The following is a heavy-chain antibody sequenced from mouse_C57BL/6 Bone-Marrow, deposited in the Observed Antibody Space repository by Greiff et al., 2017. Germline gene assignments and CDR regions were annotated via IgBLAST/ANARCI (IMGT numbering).Heavy chain of an antibody. D-gene: IGHD2-1*01. CDR3: AREGGNCNYVAFAY. J-gene: IGHJ3*01. CDR2: INTSSGYT. Sequence: VQLQQSGAELARPGASVKMSCKASGYTFTSYTMHWVKQRPGQGLEWIGYINTSSGYTKYNQKFKDKATLTADKSSSTADMQLSRLTTEDSAVYYCAREGGNCNYVAFAYWGQGTLVTVSA. V-gene: IGHV1-4*01. CDR1: GYTFTSYT.